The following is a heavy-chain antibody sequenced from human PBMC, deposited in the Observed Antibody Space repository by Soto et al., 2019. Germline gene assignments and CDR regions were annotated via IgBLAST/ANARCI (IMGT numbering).Heavy chain of an antibody. J-gene: IGHJ4*02. CDR2: ISSSGSTI. V-gene: IGHV3-11*01. D-gene: IGHD5-18*01. CDR3: AGGPDTAMAPGRRSLVDY. Sequence: QVQLVESGGGLVKPGGSLRLSCAASGFTFSDYYMSWIRQAPGKGLEWVSYISSSGSTIYYADSVKGRFTISRNNAKNSLYLQMNSLRAEDTAVYYCAGGPDTAMAPGRRSLVDYWGQGTLVTVSS. CDR1: GFTFSDYY.